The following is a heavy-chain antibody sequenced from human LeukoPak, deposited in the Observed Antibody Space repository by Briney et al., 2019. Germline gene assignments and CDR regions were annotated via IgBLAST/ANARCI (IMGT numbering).Heavy chain of an antibody. D-gene: IGHD3-3*01. CDR2: IYTSGST. V-gene: IGHV4-4*07. J-gene: IGHJ6*03. CDR1: GGSISSYY. CDR3: ARDSRYDFWSGYYTLYYYYMDV. Sequence: SETLSLTCTVSGGSISSYYWSWIRQPAGKGLEWIGRIYTSGSTNYNPSLKSRATISVDKSKNQFSLKLSSVTAADTAVYYCARDSRYDFWSGYYTLYYYYMDVWGKGTTVTVSS.